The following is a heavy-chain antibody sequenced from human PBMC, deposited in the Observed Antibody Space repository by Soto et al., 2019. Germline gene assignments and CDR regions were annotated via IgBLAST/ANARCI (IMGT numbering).Heavy chain of an antibody. CDR3: ARGSSRGYSYGYPVDY. CDR1: GYTFTGYY. D-gene: IGHD5-18*01. J-gene: IGHJ4*02. Sequence: ASVKVSCKASGYTFTGYYIHWVRQAPGQGLEWMGWINPNSGGTNYAQKFQGWVTMTRDTSISTAYMELSRLRSDDTAVYYCARGSSRGYSYGYPVDYWGQGTLVTVSS. CDR2: INPNSGGT. V-gene: IGHV1-2*04.